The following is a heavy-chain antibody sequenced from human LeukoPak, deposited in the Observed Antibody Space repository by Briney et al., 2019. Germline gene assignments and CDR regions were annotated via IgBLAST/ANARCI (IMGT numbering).Heavy chain of an antibody. D-gene: IGHD3-16*01. V-gene: IGHV1-46*01. J-gene: IGHJ4*02. Sequence: ASVKVSCKASGYSFTSYYMHWVRQAPGQGLEWMGIINPSGGSTSYAQKFQGRVTMTRDMSTSTVYMELSSLRSEDTAVYYCAREMTTEAARLGYFDYWGQGTLVTVSS. CDR2: INPSGGST. CDR3: AREMTTEAARLGYFDY. CDR1: GYSFTSYY.